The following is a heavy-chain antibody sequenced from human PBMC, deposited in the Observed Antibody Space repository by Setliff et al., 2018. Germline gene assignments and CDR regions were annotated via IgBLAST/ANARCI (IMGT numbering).Heavy chain of an antibody. J-gene: IGHJ4*02. CDR1: GYTFTSYA. D-gene: IGHD5-12*01. V-gene: IGHV1-69*10. CDR3: ARPAVATDVSRQLDY. Sequence: SVKVSCKASGYTFTSYAISWVRQAPGQGLEWMGGIIPILGIANYAQKFQGRVTITADKSTSTAYMELSSLRSEDTAVYYCARPAVATDVSRQLDYWGQGTLVTVSS. CDR2: IIPILGIA.